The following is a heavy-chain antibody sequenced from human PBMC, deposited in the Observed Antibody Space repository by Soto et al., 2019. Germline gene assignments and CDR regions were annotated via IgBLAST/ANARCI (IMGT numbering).Heavy chain of an antibody. CDR3: ARVSIHGSSWYFWFDP. Sequence: QVQLVQSGAEVRKPGSSVKVSCKASGGTFSRYAINWVRQAPGQGLEWMGGIIPMFGTTNYAQKFKGRVKITADESTSTVYMELNTLRSEDAAVYYCARVSIHGSSWYFWFDPWGQGTLVTVSS. J-gene: IGHJ5*01. V-gene: IGHV1-69*01. CDR1: GGTFSRYA. CDR2: IIPMFGTT. D-gene: IGHD6-13*01.